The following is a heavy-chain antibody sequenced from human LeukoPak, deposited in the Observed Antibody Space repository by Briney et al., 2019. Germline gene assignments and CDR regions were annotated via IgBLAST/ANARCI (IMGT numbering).Heavy chain of an antibody. Sequence: SETLSLTCTISGGSISHFLWSWIRQPPGKGLEWIGYIYYSGSTNSNPSLKSRVTISIDTSKNQFSLKLSSVSATDTAVYYCARLTARSWFDPWGQGTLVTVSS. CDR1: GGSISHFL. V-gene: IGHV4-59*08. D-gene: IGHD1-14*01. J-gene: IGHJ5*02. CDR2: IYYSGST. CDR3: ARLTARSWFDP.